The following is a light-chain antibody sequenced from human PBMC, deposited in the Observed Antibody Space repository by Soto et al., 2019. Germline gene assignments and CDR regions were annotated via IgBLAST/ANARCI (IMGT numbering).Light chain of an antibody. CDR2: AAS. Sequence: DIQMTQSPSSMSASVGDRVTITCRASQSISSWLAWYQQKPGTVPKLLIYAASSLQSGVPSRFSGSGAGTEFTLTSSSLQPEDFGTYYCQQGDSFPITFGQGTRLEIK. V-gene: IGKV1-12*01. CDR1: QSISSW. J-gene: IGKJ5*01. CDR3: QQGDSFPIT.